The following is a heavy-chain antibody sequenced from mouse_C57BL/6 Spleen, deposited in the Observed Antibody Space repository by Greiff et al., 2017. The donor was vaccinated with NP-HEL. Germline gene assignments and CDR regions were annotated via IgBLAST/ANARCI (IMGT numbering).Heavy chain of an antibody. Sequence: QVQLQQSGPELVKPGASVKISCKASGYAFSSSWMNWVKQRPGKGLEWIGRIYPGDGDTNYNGKFKGKATLTADKSSSTAYMQLSSLTSEDSAVYFCARSRGTAQTTGAMDYWGQGTSVTVSS. J-gene: IGHJ4*01. D-gene: IGHD3-2*02. V-gene: IGHV1-82*01. CDR2: IYPGDGDT. CDR3: ARSRGTAQTTGAMDY. CDR1: GYAFSSSW.